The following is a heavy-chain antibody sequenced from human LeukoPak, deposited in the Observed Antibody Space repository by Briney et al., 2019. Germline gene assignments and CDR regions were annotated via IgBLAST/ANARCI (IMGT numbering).Heavy chain of an antibody. CDR3: AVGRRAVAGTEFDY. CDR1: GFTFSSYA. V-gene: IGHV3-30*03. J-gene: IGHJ4*02. CDR2: ISYDGSNK. D-gene: IGHD6-19*01. Sequence: GGSLRLSCAASGFTFSSYAMSWVRQAPGKGLEWVAVISYDGSNKYYADSVKGRFTISRDNSKNTLYLQMNSLRAEDTAVYYCAVGRRAVAGTEFDYWGQGTLVTVSS.